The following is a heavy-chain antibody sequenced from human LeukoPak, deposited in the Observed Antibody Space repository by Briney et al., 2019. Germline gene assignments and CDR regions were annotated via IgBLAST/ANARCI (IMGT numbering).Heavy chain of an antibody. J-gene: IGHJ4*02. CDR3: ARSGGPVFPVGYSGSSPGLLHY. Sequence: PGGSLRLSCAPSGFTFRSYEMNWLRQAPGKGLEWVSYISSSGSTIYYADSVKGRFTISRDNAKNSLYLQMNSLRAEDTAVYYCARSGGPVFPVGYSGSSPGLLHYWGQGTLVTVSS. V-gene: IGHV3-48*03. CDR1: GFTFRSYE. D-gene: IGHD1-26*01. CDR2: ISSSGSTI.